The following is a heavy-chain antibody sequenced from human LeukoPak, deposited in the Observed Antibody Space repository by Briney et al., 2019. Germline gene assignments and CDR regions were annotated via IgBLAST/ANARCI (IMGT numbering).Heavy chain of an antibody. CDR3: ARDGAVRPYDAFDI. CDR2: IRYDGSNK. J-gene: IGHJ3*02. CDR1: GFTFSSYG. D-gene: IGHD3-10*01. Sequence: GGSLRLSCAASGFTFSSYGMHWVRQAPGKGLEWVAFIRYDGSNKYYADSVKGRFTISRDNAKNSLYLQMNSLRAEDTAVYYCARDGAVRPYDAFDIWGQGTMVTVSS. V-gene: IGHV3-30*02.